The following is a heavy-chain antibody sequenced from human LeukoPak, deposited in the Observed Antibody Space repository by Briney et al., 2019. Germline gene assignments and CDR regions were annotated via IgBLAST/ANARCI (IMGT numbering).Heavy chain of an antibody. CDR3: ARSFRDGYWPFDI. V-gene: IGHV4-59*12. Sequence: SETLSLTCTVSGGSISSYYWSWIRQPPGKGLEWIGYIYYSGSTSYNPSLKSRVTISVDTSKKQFSLKLSSVTAADTAVYYCARSFRDGYWPFDIWGQGTMVTVSS. CDR1: GGSISSYY. J-gene: IGHJ3*02. D-gene: IGHD5-24*01. CDR2: IYYSGST.